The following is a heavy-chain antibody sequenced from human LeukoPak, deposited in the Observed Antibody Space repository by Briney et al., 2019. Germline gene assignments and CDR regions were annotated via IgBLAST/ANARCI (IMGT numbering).Heavy chain of an antibody. CDR1: GGSISNYY. Sequence: ETLSLTCTVSGGSISNYYWSWIRQPPGKGLEWVSSISTSSSYIYYADSVKGRFTISRDNAKKSLYLQMNSLRAEDTAVYYCARDGDTVLTRGYYYYMDVWGKGTTVTVSS. D-gene: IGHD4-23*01. V-gene: IGHV3-21*01. CDR2: ISTSSSYI. CDR3: ARDGDTVLTRGYYYYMDV. J-gene: IGHJ6*03.